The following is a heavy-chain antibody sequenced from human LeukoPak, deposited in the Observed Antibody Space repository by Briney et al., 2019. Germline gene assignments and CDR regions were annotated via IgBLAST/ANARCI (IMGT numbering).Heavy chain of an antibody. J-gene: IGHJ6*02. Sequence: PGGSLRLSCAASGFTFSSYAMSWVRQAPGKGPEWVSAISGSGGSTYYADSVKGRFTISRDNSKNTLYLQMNSLRAEDTAVYYCAKDRATVTTVFATDGMDVWGQGTTVTVSS. D-gene: IGHD4-11*01. CDR2: ISGSGGST. V-gene: IGHV3-23*01. CDR1: GFTFSSYA. CDR3: AKDRATVTTVFATDGMDV.